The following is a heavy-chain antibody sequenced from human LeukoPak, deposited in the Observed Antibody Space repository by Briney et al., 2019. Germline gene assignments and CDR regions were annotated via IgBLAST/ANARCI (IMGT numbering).Heavy chain of an antibody. CDR2: VYHSGST. J-gene: IGHJ4*02. D-gene: IGHD6-13*01. CDR3: ASLTRDGYHFEW. Sequence: SETLSLTCSVSGYSISYGYFWAWIRQPPGKGLEWIGSVYHSGSTHYTPSFKSRVTISLDTSKNHSSLKLTSVTAADTAVYFCASLTRDGYHFEWWGRGTLVTVSS. V-gene: IGHV4-38-2*02. CDR1: GYSISYGYF.